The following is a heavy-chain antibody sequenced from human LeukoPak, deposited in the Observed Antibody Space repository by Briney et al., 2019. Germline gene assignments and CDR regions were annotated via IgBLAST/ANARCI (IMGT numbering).Heavy chain of an antibody. D-gene: IGHD3-16*01. CDR1: GYTFTDYG. V-gene: IGHV1-18*01. J-gene: IGHJ3*02. CDR2: INTYNANT. Sequence: GASVKVSCEASGYTFTDYGISWVRQAPGQGLECMGWINTYNANTNYAQKLQGRVTMTTDTSTSTAYMELRSLRSDDTAVYYCAKDRLGLQDAFDIWGQGTMVTVSS. CDR3: AKDRLGLQDAFDI.